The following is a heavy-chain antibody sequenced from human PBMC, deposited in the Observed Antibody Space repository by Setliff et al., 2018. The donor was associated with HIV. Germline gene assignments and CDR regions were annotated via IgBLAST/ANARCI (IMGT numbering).Heavy chain of an antibody. CDR2: INPNSGGT. Sequence: ASVKVSCKASGYTFTGYYMHWVRQAPGQGLEWMGWINPNSGGTNYSQTFQGRVAITADKSTSTAYMELSRLRSEDTAVYYCATDRTQTGINMVRGRIVDPARYPLDYWGQGTLVTVSS. CDR3: ATDRTQTGINMVRGRIVDPARYPLDY. D-gene: IGHD3-10*01. CDR1: GYTFTGYY. J-gene: IGHJ4*02. V-gene: IGHV1-2*02.